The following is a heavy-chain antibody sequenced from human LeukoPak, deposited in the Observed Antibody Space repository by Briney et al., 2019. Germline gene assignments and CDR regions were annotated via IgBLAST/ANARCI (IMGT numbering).Heavy chain of an antibody. J-gene: IGHJ4*02. D-gene: IGHD1-26*01. V-gene: IGHV4-34*01. CDR2: INHSGST. Sequence: PSETLSLTCAVYGGSFSGYYRSWIRQPPGKGLEWIGEINHSGSTNYNPSLKSRVTISVDTSKNQFSLKLSSVTAADTAVYYCARGLIVGATPFDYWGQGTLVTVSS. CDR3: ARGLIVGATPFDY. CDR1: GGSFSGYY.